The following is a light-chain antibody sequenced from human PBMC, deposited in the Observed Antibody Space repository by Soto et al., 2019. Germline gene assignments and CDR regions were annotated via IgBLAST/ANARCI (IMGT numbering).Light chain of an antibody. Sequence: EVGLAQSPGTLSLSPGERATLSCRASQSVSSNLAWYQQKPGQAPRLLMFGASTRATGIPDRFRGSGSGTEFTLTISSLQSDDFGVYYCQHNNNWPLTFGRGTKVDIK. V-gene: IGKV3-15*01. J-gene: IGKJ1*01. CDR1: QSVSSN. CDR3: QHNNNWPLT. CDR2: GAS.